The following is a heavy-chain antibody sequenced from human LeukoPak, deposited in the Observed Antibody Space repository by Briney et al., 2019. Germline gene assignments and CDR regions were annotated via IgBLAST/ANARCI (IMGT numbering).Heavy chain of an antibody. D-gene: IGHD3-9*01. CDR1: GFTFSSYA. CDR2: ISGSGGST. Sequence: QPGGSLRLSCAASGFTFSSYAMSWVRQAPGKGLEWVSAISGSGGSTYYADSVKGRFTISRDNFKNTLYLQMNSLRAEDTAVYYCAKGGLRYFDWLLSFDYWGQGTLVTVSS. CDR3: AKGGLRYFDWLLSFDY. V-gene: IGHV3-23*01. J-gene: IGHJ4*02.